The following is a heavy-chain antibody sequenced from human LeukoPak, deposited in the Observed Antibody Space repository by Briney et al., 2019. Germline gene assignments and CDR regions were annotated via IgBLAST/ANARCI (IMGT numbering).Heavy chain of an antibody. CDR3: ATRRSGNYFATFDY. V-gene: IGHV3-23*01. Sequence: AGSLRLSCEASGFTFINYAMNWVRQAPEKGLEWVSTVSGPGTTTYYADSVKGRFTVSRDNSKNTVFLQMDSLRAEDTAVYYCATRRSGNYFATFDYWGQGILVTVSS. D-gene: IGHD3-22*01. CDR2: VSGPGTTT. CDR1: GFTFINYA. J-gene: IGHJ4*02.